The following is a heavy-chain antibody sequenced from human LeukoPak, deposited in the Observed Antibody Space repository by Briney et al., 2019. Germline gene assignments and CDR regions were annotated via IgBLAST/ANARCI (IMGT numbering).Heavy chain of an antibody. CDR1: GGTFSSYA. V-gene: IGHV1-69*11. CDR3: ASGRFLEWSMLAGYYYYMDV. CDR2: IIPILGTA. D-gene: IGHD3-3*01. J-gene: IGHJ6*03. Sequence: SVKVSCKASGGTFSSYAISWVRQAPGQGLEWMGRIIPILGTANYAQKFQGRVTITTDESTSTAYMELSSLRSEDTAVYYCASGRFLEWSMLAGYYYYMDVWGKGTTVTVSS.